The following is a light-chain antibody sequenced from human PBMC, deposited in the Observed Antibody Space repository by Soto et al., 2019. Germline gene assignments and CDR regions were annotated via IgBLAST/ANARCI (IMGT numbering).Light chain of an antibody. V-gene: IGLV1-44*01. Sequence: QSVLTQPPSASGTPGQRVTISCSGSSSNIGSNTVSWYQQLPGTAPKLLIYGDNQRPSGVPDRFSASKSATSASLAISGLQSEDEADYFCGAWDDSLSSVVFGGGTKLTVL. CDR3: GAWDDSLSSVV. J-gene: IGLJ2*01. CDR1: SSNIGSNT. CDR2: GDN.